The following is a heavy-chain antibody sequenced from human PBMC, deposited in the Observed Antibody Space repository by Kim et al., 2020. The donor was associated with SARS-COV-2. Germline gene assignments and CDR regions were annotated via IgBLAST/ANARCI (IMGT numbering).Heavy chain of an antibody. CDR3: AREGLSIRNWFDP. D-gene: IGHD3-3*02. V-gene: IGHV4-59*01. CDR2: IYYSGST. Sequence: SETLSLTCTVSGGSISSYYWSWIRQPPGKGLEWIGYIYYSGSTNYNPSLKSRVTISVDTSKNQFSLKLSSVTAADTAVYYCAREGLSIRNWFDPWGQGTL. CDR1: GGSISSYY. J-gene: IGHJ5*02.